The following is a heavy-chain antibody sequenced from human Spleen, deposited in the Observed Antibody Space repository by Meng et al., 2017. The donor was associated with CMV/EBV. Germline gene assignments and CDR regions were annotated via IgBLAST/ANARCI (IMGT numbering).Heavy chain of an antibody. V-gene: IGHV3-11*04. Sequence: GESLKISCAASGFTFGDYYMSWIRQAPGKGLEWVSYISESGPTIYYADSVKGRFTISRDNVKNSLYLQMNSLRAEDTAVYYCARDASPVVPVAMVRYYYYPMDVWGQGTTVTVSS. CDR1: GFTFGDYY. CDR3: ARDASPVVPVAMVRYYYYPMDV. CDR2: ISESGPTI. J-gene: IGHJ6*02. D-gene: IGHD2-2*01.